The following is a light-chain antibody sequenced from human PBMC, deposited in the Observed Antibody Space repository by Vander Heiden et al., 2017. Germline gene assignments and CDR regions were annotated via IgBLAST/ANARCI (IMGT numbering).Light chain of an antibody. CDR1: NIGSKS. CDR2: DDS. V-gene: IGLV3-21*02. Sequence: SYVLTQPPSVSVPPGQTARITCGGNNIGSKSVHWYQQTPGQAPVLVVYDDSDRPSGIPERFSAPNAGNSATLTISRVEAGDEADYDCQVWDSASDHPVIFGGGTKLTVL. CDR3: QVWDSASDHPVI. J-gene: IGLJ2*01.